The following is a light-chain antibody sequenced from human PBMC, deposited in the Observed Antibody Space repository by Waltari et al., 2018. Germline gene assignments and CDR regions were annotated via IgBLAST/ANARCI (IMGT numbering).Light chain of an antibody. Sequence: EIVMTQSPATLSVSPGERATPPCRASQSASRNLAWYQQKPGQAPRLLIYGASTRATGIPARFSGSGSGTEFTLTISSLQSEDFAVYYCQQYNNWPLLTFGGGTKVEIK. J-gene: IGKJ4*01. V-gene: IGKV3-15*01. CDR1: QSASRN. CDR3: QQYNNWPLLT. CDR2: GAS.